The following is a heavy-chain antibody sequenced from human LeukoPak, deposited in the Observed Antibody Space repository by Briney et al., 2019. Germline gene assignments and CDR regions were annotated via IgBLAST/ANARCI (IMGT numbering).Heavy chain of an antibody. J-gene: IGHJ4*02. CDR3: ARRCPTARCFDY. CDR2: INHSGST. V-gene: IGHV4-34*01. D-gene: IGHD6-6*01. Sequence: SETLSLTCAVYGGSFSGYYWSWIRQPPGKGLEWIGEINHSGSTSYNPSLKSRVTISVDTSKNQFSLKLSSVTAADTAVYYCARRCPTARCFDYWGQGTLVTVSS. CDR1: GGSFSGYY.